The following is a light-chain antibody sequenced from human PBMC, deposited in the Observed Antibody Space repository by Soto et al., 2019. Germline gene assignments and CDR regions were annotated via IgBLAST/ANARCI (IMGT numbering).Light chain of an antibody. CDR2: GAS. V-gene: IGKV3-20*01. CDR1: QSVSSCY. J-gene: IGKJ1*01. CDR3: QQYCSSSWT. Sequence: ESVLTQSPGTLSLSPGEKVTLSCRASQSVSSCYLAWYQQQPGPAPRLLIYGASSSHTGIPYRFSGSGSGTDFTLTVSCLEPEDFAVYYCQQYCSSSWTFGQGTKVEI.